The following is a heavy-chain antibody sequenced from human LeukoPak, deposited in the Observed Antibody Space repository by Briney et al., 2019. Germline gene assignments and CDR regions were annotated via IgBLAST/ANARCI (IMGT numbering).Heavy chain of an antibody. CDR2: MNPNSGNT. CDR3: ARILRFFRTLDV. V-gene: IGHV1-8*01. D-gene: IGHD3-3*01. CDR1: GYTLTSYD. J-gene: IGHJ6*04. Sequence: ASVKVSCKASGYTLTSYDINWVRQATGQGLEWMGWMNPNSGNTGYAQKFQGRVTMTRNTSISTAYMELSSLRSEDTAVYYCARILRFFRTLDVWGKGTTVTVSS.